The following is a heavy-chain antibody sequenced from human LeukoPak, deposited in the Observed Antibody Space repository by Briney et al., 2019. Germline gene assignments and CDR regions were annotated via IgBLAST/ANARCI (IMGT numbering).Heavy chain of an antibody. Sequence: GGSLRLSCAASGFTFSSYAMHWVRQAPGKGLEWVAVVSYDGSNKYYANSVKGRFTISRDKSKNTLHLQMNSLRAEDTAIYYCATDTSFAVGATLDSWGQGTLVTVSS. V-gene: IGHV3-30*04. CDR2: VSYDGSNK. J-gene: IGHJ5*01. CDR3: ATDTSFAVGATLDS. CDR1: GFTFSSYA. D-gene: IGHD1-26*01.